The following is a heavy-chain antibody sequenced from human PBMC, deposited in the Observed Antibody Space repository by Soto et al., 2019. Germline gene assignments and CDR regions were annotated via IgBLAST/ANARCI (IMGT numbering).Heavy chain of an antibody. CDR2: IYYSGST. Sequence: QVQLQESGPGLVKPSETLSLTCTVSGVSISSYYWRWIRQPPGQGLEWIGYIYYSGSTNYNPSFMGLCPMSVDTPENQFSQMLSSVAAADMAVYYCARHSDVVRWFGELFCFDYWGQGTLVTVSS. CDR3: ARHSDVVRWFGELFCFDY. D-gene: IGHD3-10*01. CDR1: GVSISSYY. V-gene: IGHV4-59*08. J-gene: IGHJ4*02.